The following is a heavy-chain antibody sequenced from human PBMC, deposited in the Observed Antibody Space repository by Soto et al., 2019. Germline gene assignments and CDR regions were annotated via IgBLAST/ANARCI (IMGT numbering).Heavy chain of an antibody. J-gene: IGHJ5*02. D-gene: IGHD3-16*01. CDR2: MNPNSGNT. Sequence: ASVKVSCKASGYTFTSYDINCVRQATGQGLEWMGWMNPNSGNTGYAQKFQGRVTMTRNTSISTAYMELSSLRSEDTAVYYCARGRGITFGGVPKPWGQGTLVTVSS. CDR3: ARGRGITFGGVPKP. CDR1: GYTFTSYD. V-gene: IGHV1-8*01.